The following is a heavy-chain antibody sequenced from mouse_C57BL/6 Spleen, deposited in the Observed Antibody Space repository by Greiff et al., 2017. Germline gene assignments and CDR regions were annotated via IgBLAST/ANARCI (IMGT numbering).Heavy chain of an antibody. CDR3: PITTVVARGGYFDV. D-gene: IGHD1-1*01. CDR1: GYTFTDYE. J-gene: IGHJ1*03. Sequence: QVQLKESGAELVRPGASVTLSCKASGYTFTDYEMHWVKQTPVHGLEWIGAIDPETGGTAYNQKFKGKAILTAEKSSSTAYMELRSLTSEDSAVYYCPITTVVARGGYFDVWGTGTTVTVSS. V-gene: IGHV1-15*01. CDR2: IDPETGGT.